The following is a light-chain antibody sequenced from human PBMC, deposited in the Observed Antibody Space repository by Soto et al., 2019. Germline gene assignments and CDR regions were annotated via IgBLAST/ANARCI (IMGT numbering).Light chain of an antibody. Sequence: QSALTQPRSVSGSPGQSVTISCTGTSSDVGGYNSVSWYQQVPGTAPKAMIYEVSSRPSGVSNRFSGSKSGNTASLTISGLQAEDEAYYYCSSYTTSTSFILFGGGTKLTVL. J-gene: IGLJ3*02. V-gene: IGLV2-14*01. CDR2: EVS. CDR1: SSDVGGYNS. CDR3: SSYTTSTSFIL.